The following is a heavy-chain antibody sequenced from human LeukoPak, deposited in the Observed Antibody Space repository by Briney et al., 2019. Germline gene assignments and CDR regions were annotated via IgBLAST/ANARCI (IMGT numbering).Heavy chain of an antibody. CDR1: GGSISSGGYS. CDR2: IYHSGST. CDR3: ARGRTTVVTPYYFDY. J-gene: IGHJ4*02. Sequence: SGTLSLTCAVSGGSISSGGYSWSWIRQPPGKGLEWIGYIYHSGSTYYNPSLKSRVTISVDRSKNQFSLKLSSVTAADTAVYYCARGRTTVVTPYYFDYWGQGTLVTVSS. V-gene: IGHV4-30-2*01. D-gene: IGHD4-23*01.